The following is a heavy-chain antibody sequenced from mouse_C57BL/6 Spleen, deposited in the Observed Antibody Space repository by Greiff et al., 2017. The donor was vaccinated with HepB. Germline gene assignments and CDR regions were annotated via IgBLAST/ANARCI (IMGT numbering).Heavy chain of an antibody. CDR3: TRNPYYSNDWYFDV. V-gene: IGHV1-69*01. Sequence: QVQLQQPGAELVMPGASVKLSCKASGYTFTSYWMHWVKQRPGPGLEWIGEIDPSDSYTNYNQKFKGKSTLTVDKSSSTAYMKLSSLTSEDSAVYYCTRNPYYSNDWYFDVWGTGTTVTVSS. CDR1: GYTFTSYW. D-gene: IGHD2-5*01. J-gene: IGHJ1*03. CDR2: IDPSDSYT.